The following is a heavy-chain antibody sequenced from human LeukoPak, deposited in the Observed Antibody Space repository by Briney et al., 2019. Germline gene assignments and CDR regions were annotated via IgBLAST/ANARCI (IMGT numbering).Heavy chain of an antibody. J-gene: IGHJ4*02. Sequence: EASVKVSCKASRYTFTSYYMHWVRQAPGQGLEWMGIINPSGGSTSYAQKFQGRVTMTRDTSTSTVYMELSSLRSEDTAVYYCARESGGYPHGYWGQGTLVTVSS. CDR3: ARESGGYPHGY. V-gene: IGHV1-46*01. CDR1: RYTFTSYY. CDR2: INPSGGST. D-gene: IGHD5-12*01.